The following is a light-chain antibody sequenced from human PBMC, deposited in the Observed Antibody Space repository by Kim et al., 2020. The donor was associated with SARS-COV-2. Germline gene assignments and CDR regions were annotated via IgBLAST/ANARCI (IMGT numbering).Light chain of an antibody. J-gene: IGLJ1*01. CDR2: QDS. V-gene: IGLV3-1*01. CDR1: KLWDKY. Sequence: SYELTQPPSASVSPGQTASITCSGDKLWDKYACWYQQKPGQSPVLVIYQDSKRPSGIPERFSGSNSGNTATLTISGTQAMDEADYYCQAWDSSTPVFGTGTKVTVL. CDR3: QAWDSSTPV.